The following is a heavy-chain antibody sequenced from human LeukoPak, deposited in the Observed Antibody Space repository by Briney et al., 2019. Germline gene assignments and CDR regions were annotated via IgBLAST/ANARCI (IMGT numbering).Heavy chain of an antibody. Sequence: ASVKVSCKASGYTFTNYGISWVRQAPGQGLEWMGWISAYTGNTNYAQKLRGRVTMTRDTSISTAYMELSRLTSDDTAVYYCARGGGYCSGGSCDPLDYWGQGTLVTVSS. J-gene: IGHJ4*02. CDR1: GYTFTNYG. V-gene: IGHV1-18*01. CDR3: ARGGGYCSGGSCDPLDY. D-gene: IGHD2-15*01. CDR2: ISAYTGNT.